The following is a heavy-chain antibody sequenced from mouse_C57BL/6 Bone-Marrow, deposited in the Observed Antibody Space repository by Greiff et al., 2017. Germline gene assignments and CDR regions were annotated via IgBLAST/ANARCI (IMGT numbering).Heavy chain of an antibody. J-gene: IGHJ3*01. V-gene: IGHV14-4*01. Sequence: VQLQQSGAELVRPGASVKLSCTASGFNIKDDYMHWVKQRPEQGLEWIGWIGPENGDTEYASKFPGKATITADTSSNTAYLQLSSLTSADSAVYGCTADGYYPWFAYWGQGTLVTVSA. CDR2: IGPENGDT. D-gene: IGHD2-3*01. CDR1: GFNIKDDY. CDR3: TADGYYPWFAY.